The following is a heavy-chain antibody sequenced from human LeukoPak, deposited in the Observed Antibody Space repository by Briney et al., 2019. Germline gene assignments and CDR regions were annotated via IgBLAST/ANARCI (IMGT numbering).Heavy chain of an antibody. CDR2: IIPIFGTA. CDR3: ARDYGGNSVYFDY. J-gene: IGHJ4*02. D-gene: IGHD4-23*01. Sequence: ASVKVSCKASGGTFSSYAISWVRQAPGQGLEWMGGIIPIFGTANYAQKFQGRVTITADESTSRAYMELSSLRSEDTAVYYCARDYGGNSVYFDYWGQGTLVTVSS. V-gene: IGHV1-69*13. CDR1: GGTFSSYA.